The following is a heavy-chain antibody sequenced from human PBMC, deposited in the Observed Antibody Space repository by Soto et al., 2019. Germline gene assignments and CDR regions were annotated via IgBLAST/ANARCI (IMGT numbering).Heavy chain of an antibody. D-gene: IGHD3-3*01. V-gene: IGHV3-7*01. CDR1: GFSFGSHW. J-gene: IGHJ4*02. CDR2: IKEDGSEK. Sequence: EVHLVESGGGLVQPGGSLRLSCAASGFSFGSHWMSWVRQPPGKGLEWVANIKEDGSEKYYADSMKGRFTVSRDNAKNSLSLEMSSLGAEDTALYYCARVDFWSGFWGLDYWGQGTLVTVSS. CDR3: ARVDFWSGFWGLDY.